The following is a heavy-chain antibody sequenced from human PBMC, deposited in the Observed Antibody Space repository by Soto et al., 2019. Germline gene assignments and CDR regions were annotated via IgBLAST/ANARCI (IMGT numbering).Heavy chain of an antibody. CDR3: ARESVEPLWGSYRRGSYFDY. CDR2: IYHSGST. CDR1: SGSISSSNW. V-gene: IGHV4-4*02. D-gene: IGHD3-16*02. Sequence: SETLSLTCAVSSGSISSSNWWSWVRQPPGKGLEWIGEIYHSGSTNYNPSLKSRVTISVDKSKNQFSLKLSSVTAADTAVYYCARESVEPLWGSYRRGSYFDYWGQGTLVTVSS. J-gene: IGHJ4*02.